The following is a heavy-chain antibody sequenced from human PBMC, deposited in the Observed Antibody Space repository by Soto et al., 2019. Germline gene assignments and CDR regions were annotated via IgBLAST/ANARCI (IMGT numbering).Heavy chain of an antibody. V-gene: IGHV3-43D*03. J-gene: IGHJ4*02. Sequence: GGSLRLSCAASGFTFDDYAMHWVRQAPGKGLEWVSLISWDGGSTYYADSVKGRFTISRDNSKNSLYLQMNSLRAEDTALFFCSKDNGGGVVASYYFYYWGQGTLVTVSS. D-gene: IGHD5-12*01. CDR3: SKDNGGGVVASYYFYY. CDR1: GFTFDDYA. CDR2: ISWDGGST.